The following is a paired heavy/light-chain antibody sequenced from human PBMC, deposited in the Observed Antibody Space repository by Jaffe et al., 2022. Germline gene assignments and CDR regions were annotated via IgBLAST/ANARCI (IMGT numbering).Light chain of an antibody. CDR3: LLSYSGAGAV. CDR2: DTS. CDR1: TGAVTSGHY. V-gene: IGLV7-46*01. J-gene: IGLJ3*02. Sequence: QAVVTQEPSLTVSPGGTVTLTCGSSTGAVTSGHYPYWFQQKPGQAPRTLIYDTSNKHSWTPARFSGSLLGGKAALTLSGAQPEDEAEYYCLLSYSGAGAVFGGGTKLTVL.
Heavy chain of an antibody. V-gene: IGHV4-34*01. Sequence: QVQLQQWGAGLLKPSETLSLTCAVYGGSFSGYYWSWIRQPPGKGLEWIGEINHSGSTNYNPSLKSRVTISVDTSKNQFSLKLSSVTAADTAVYYCYGDTAMVTGSGGWGQGTLVTVSS. D-gene: IGHD5-18*01. CDR1: GGSFSGYY. J-gene: IGHJ4*02. CDR2: INHSGST. CDR3: YGDTAMVTGSGG.